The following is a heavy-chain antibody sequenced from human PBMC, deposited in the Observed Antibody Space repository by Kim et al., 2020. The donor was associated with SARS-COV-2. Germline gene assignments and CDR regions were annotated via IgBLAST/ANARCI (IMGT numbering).Heavy chain of an antibody. CDR1: GYTFTSYD. V-gene: IGHV1-8*01. Sequence: ASVKVSCKASGYTFTSYDINWVRQATGQGLEWMGWMNPSSGGTGYAQKFQGRVTMTRNTSISTAYMELSSLRSEDTAVCYCARAQLGYYYDSSGYFKDYWGQGTLVTVSS. CDR2: MNPSSGGT. CDR3: ARAQLGYYYDSSGYFKDY. D-gene: IGHD3-22*01. J-gene: IGHJ4*02.